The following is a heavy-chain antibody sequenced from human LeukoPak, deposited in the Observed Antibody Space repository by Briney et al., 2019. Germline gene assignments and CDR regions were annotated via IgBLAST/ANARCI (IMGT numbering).Heavy chain of an antibody. V-gene: IGHV4-59*01. CDR2: IYYSGST. Sequence: SETLSLTCTVSGGSISSYYWSWIRQPPGKGLEWIGCIYYSGSTNYNPSLKSRVTISVDTSKNQFSLKLSSVTAADTAVYYCARLTVDRAMVIYGMDVWGKGTTVTVSS. CDR3: ARLTVDRAMVIYGMDV. J-gene: IGHJ6*04. CDR1: GGSISSYY. D-gene: IGHD5-18*01.